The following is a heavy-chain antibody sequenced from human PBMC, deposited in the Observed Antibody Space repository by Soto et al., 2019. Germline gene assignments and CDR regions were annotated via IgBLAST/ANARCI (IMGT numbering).Heavy chain of an antibody. CDR3: ALRKFAGDFDY. J-gene: IGHJ4*02. Sequence: QITLKESGPPRVKPTQPLTLTSTFSGFSLTTIGGGWGWIRHPPGKALEWLALIYWDDDKRYSPSLKSRLTITKDTSKNQVVLTMTNMDPVDTATYYCALRKFAGDFDYWGQGTLVTVSS. CDR1: GFSLTTIGGG. CDR2: IYWDDDK. V-gene: IGHV2-5*02.